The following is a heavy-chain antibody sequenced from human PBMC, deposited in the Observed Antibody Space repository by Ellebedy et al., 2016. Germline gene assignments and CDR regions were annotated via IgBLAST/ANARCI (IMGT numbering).Heavy chain of an antibody. D-gene: IGHD2-2*01. J-gene: IGHJ4*02. CDR2: INHSGST. CDR3: ARGSDCSSTSCYVFDY. Sequence: SETLSLXXAVYGGSFSGYYWSWIRQPPGKGLEWIGEINHSGSTNYNPSLKSRVTISVDTSKNQFSLKLSSVTAADTAVYYCARGSDCSSTSCYVFDYWGQGTLVTVSS. CDR1: GGSFSGYY. V-gene: IGHV4-34*01.